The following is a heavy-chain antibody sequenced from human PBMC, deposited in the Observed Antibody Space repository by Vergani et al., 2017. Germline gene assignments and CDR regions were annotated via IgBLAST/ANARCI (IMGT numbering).Heavy chain of an antibody. Sequence: QVQLVQSGAEVKKPGASVKVSCKASGYTFTSYDINWVRQATGQGLEWMGWMNPNSGNTGYAQKFQGRVTMTRNTSISTAYMELGSLRSEDTAVYYCARAVYCSSTSCIAKRVRLYYYYYMDVWGKGTTVTVSS. CDR2: MNPNSGNT. V-gene: IGHV1-8*01. D-gene: IGHD2-2*01. CDR1: GYTFTSYD. CDR3: ARAVYCSSTSCIAKRVRLYYYYYMDV. J-gene: IGHJ6*03.